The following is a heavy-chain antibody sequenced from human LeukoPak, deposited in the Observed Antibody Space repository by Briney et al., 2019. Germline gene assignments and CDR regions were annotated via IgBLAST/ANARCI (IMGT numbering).Heavy chain of an antibody. Sequence: GGSLRLSCVASGSSFSRYAMIWVRQAPGKGLEWVSTISGGGGSTFYADSVKGRFTIFRVNSKNTLYLQMNSLRAEDTAIYYCAKDMSDYTNFPDVWGQGTTVTVSS. D-gene: IGHD4-11*01. CDR3: AKDMSDYTNFPDV. V-gene: IGHV3-23*01. CDR2: ISGGGGST. J-gene: IGHJ6*02. CDR1: GSSFSRYA.